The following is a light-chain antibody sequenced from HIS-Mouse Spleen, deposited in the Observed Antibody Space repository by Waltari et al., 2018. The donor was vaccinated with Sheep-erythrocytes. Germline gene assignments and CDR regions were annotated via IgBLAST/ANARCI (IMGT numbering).Light chain of an antibody. J-gene: IGKJ4*01. CDR2: GAS. Sequence: VLSQPPDHLPGSLRQRTTTHCQSSQSFLYSSTNNNYLAWYQQKPGQPPKLLIYGASTRESGVPDRFSGSGSGTDFTLTISSLQAEDVAVYYCQQYYSSHTFGGGTKVEIK. CDR3: QQYYSSHT. CDR1: QSFLYSSTNNNY. V-gene: IGKV4-1*01.